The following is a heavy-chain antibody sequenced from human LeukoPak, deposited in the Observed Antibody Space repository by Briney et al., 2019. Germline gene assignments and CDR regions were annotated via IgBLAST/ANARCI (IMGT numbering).Heavy chain of an antibody. Sequence: GGSLRLSCAASGFTFSNAWMSWVRQAPGKGLEWVGRIKSKTDGGTTDYAAPVKGRFTISRDDSKNTLYLQMSSLKTEDTAVYYCTTDPAFMITFGGFIVLQYYYYGMDVWGQGTTVTVSS. V-gene: IGHV3-15*01. J-gene: IGHJ6*02. CDR1: GFTFSNAW. CDR3: TTDPAFMITFGGFIVLQYYYYGMDV. D-gene: IGHD3-16*02. CDR2: IKSKTDGGTT.